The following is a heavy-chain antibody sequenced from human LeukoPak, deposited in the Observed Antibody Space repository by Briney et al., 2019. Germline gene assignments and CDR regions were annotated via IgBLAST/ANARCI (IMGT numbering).Heavy chain of an antibody. CDR1: GFAFRNYN. Sequence: GGSLRLSCAASGFAFRNYNMNWVRQAPGKGLEWVSYISSSSSTIYYAGPVKGRFTISRDNAKNSLYLQMHSLRAGDTAVYYCARDRPNYYGSDGHYYRRDGDYWGRGTLVSVSS. J-gene: IGHJ4*02. D-gene: IGHD3-22*01. V-gene: IGHV3-48*01. CDR3: ARDRPNYYGSDGHYYRRDGDY. CDR2: ISSSSSTI.